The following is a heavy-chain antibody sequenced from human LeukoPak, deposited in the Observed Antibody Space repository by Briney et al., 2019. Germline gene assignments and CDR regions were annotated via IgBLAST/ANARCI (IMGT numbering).Heavy chain of an antibody. CDR2: ICNDGTNK. J-gene: IGHJ6*02. V-gene: IGHV3-33*07. CDR1: GFTFSRYG. D-gene: IGHD1-26*01. Sequence: PGRSLRLSCAASGFTFSRYGMYWVRQAPGKGLEWVALICNDGTNKYYGDSVKGRFTISRDYSSSTLYLQMNSLRAEDTGVYYCARDRVVGATEYSYSGMDVWGQGTTVFVSS. CDR3: ARDRVVGATEYSYSGMDV.